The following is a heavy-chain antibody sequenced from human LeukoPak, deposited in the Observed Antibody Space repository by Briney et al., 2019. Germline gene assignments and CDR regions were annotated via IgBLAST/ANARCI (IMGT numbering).Heavy chain of an antibody. CDR3: ATASISGSYYSMDV. CDR2: ISYDGSNT. V-gene: IGHV3-30*03. Sequence: PGGALRLSCAASGCTFSSYGMHWVRQAPGKGLEGVGVISYDGSNTYYADSVKGRFTISRDNSKNTLYLQMNSLRAEDTAVYYCATASISGSYYSMDVWGKGTTVTVSS. J-gene: IGHJ6*03. CDR1: GCTFSSYG. D-gene: IGHD1-26*01.